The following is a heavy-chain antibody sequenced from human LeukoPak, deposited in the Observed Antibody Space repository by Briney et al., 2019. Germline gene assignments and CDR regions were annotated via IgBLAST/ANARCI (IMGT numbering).Heavy chain of an antibody. V-gene: IGHV3-21*01. D-gene: IGHD2-2*01. CDR1: GFTFSSYS. Sequence: GGSLRLSCAASGFTFSSYSMNWVRQAPGKGLEWVSSISSSSSYIYYADSVKGRFTISRDNAKNSLYMQMNSLTAEDTAVYYCARGLLSVVSTGYWFDAWGQGTLVTVSS. CDR3: ARGLLSVVSTGYWFDA. CDR2: ISSSSSYI. J-gene: IGHJ5*02.